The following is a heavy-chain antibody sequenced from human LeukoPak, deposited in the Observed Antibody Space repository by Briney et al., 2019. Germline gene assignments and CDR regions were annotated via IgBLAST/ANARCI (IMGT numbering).Heavy chain of an antibody. J-gene: IGHJ4*02. Sequence: ASVKVSCKASGHPFTTYDINWVRQATGQGLEWMGWVNPNSGNTGYAQKFQGRVTITRNTSINTAYMELSSLRSEDTAVHYCARRHFYGSGSYFSSDYWGQGTLVTVSS. CDR3: ARRHFYGSGSYFSSDY. D-gene: IGHD3-10*01. V-gene: IGHV1-8*03. CDR2: VNPNSGNT. CDR1: GHPFTTYD.